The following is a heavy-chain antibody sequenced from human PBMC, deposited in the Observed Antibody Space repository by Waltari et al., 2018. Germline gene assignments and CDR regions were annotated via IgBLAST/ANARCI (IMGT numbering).Heavy chain of an antibody. CDR2: ISGSGGST. CDR1: GFTFSSYA. J-gene: IGHJ4*02. Sequence: EAQLLESGGGLVQPGGSLRLSCAASGFTFSSYAMSWVRQAPGQGLEWVSAISGSGGSTYYADSVKGRFTISRDNSKNTLYLQMNSLRAEDTAVYYCAKDAPPSIAAAGMLEVFGYWGQGTLVTVSS. D-gene: IGHD6-13*01. CDR3: AKDAPPSIAAAGMLEVFGY. V-gene: IGHV3-23*01.